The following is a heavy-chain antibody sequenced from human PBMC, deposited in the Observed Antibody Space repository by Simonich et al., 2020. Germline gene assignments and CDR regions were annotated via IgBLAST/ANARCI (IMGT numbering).Heavy chain of an antibody. CDR1: GFTFSSYG. Sequence: QVQLVESGGGVVQPGRSLRLSCAASGFTFSSYGMHWVRQAPGKGLGWVEVIWYDGSNKYYADSVKGRFTISRDNSKNTLYLQMNSLRAEDTAVYYCARDRYCSSGSCYYFDYWGQGTLVTVSS. D-gene: IGHD2-15*01. CDR3: ARDRYCSSGSCYYFDY. CDR2: IWYDGSNK. J-gene: IGHJ4*02. V-gene: IGHV3-33*01.